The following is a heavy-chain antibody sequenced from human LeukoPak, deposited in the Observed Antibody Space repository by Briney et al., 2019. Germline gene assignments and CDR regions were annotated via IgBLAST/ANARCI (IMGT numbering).Heavy chain of an antibody. CDR3: ARDYYGSGRPFDY. Sequence: ASVKVSCKASGGTFSSYAISWVRQAPGQGLEWMGRIIPILGIANYAQKFQGRVTITADKSTSTAYMELCSLRSEDTAVYYCARDYYGSGRPFDYWGQGTLVTVSS. J-gene: IGHJ4*02. CDR1: GGTFSSYA. D-gene: IGHD3-10*01. CDR2: IIPILGIA. V-gene: IGHV1-69*04.